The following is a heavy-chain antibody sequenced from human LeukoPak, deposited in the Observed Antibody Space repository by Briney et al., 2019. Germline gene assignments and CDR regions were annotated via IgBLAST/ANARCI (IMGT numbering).Heavy chain of an antibody. CDR3: ARSYCSSTSCYIDDAFDI. Sequence: SXXAXGYTFXXYDINXVRQAAGQGLEWMGWMNPNSGNTGYAQKFQGRVTMTRNTSISTAYMELSSLRSEDTAVYYCARSYCSSTSCYIDDAFDIWGQGTMVTVSS. CDR2: MNPNSGNT. D-gene: IGHD2-2*02. V-gene: IGHV1-8*01. CDR1: GYTFXXYD. J-gene: IGHJ3*02.